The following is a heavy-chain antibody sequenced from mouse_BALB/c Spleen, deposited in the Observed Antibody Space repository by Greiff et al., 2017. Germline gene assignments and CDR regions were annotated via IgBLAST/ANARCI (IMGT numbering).Heavy chain of an antibody. Sequence: VKLVESGAELARPGASVKLSCKASGYTFTSYWMQWVKQRPGQGLEWIGAIYPGDGDTRYTQKFKGKATLTADKSSSTAYMQLSSLASEDSAVYYCARDWEGYFDVWGAGTTVTVSS. J-gene: IGHJ1*01. CDR2: IYPGDGDT. CDR3: ARDWEGYFDV. CDR1: GYTFTSYW. D-gene: IGHD4-1*01. V-gene: IGHV1-87*01.